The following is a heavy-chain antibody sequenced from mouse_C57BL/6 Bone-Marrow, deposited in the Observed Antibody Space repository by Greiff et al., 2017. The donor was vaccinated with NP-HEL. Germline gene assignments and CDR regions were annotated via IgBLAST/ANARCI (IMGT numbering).Heavy chain of an antibody. CDR2: INPSNGGT. CDR3: ARSGDGYSAWFAY. D-gene: IGHD2-3*01. V-gene: IGHV1-53*01. Sequence: VQLKQPGTELVKPGASVKLSCKASGYTFTSYWMHWVKQRPGQGLEWIGNINPSNGGTNYNEKFKSKATLTVDKSSSTAYMQLSSLTSEDSAVYYCARSGDGYSAWFAYWGQGTLVTVSA. CDR1: GYTFTSYW. J-gene: IGHJ3*01.